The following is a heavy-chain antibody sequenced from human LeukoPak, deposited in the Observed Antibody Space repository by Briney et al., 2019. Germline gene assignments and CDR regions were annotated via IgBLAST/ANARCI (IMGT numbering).Heavy chain of an antibody. Sequence: PGWSLRLSCAASGFTFSSYAMSWVRQAPGKGLEWASAISGSGGSTYYADSVKGRFTISRDNSKNTLYLQINSLRGEDTAVYYCARQYGSGSSNWFDPWGQGTLVTVSS. V-gene: IGHV3-23*01. J-gene: IGHJ5*02. CDR1: GFTFSSYA. CDR2: ISGSGGST. D-gene: IGHD3-10*01. CDR3: ARQYGSGSSNWFDP.